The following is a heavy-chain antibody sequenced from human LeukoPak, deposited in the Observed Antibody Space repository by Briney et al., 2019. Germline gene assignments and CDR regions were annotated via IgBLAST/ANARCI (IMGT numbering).Heavy chain of an antibody. CDR3: GRGGGFYPFDY. D-gene: IGHD3-16*01. CDR2: IFAEGGT. Sequence: GGSLRLSCAVSGFTVSNNYMSWVRQAPGKGLEWVSVIFAEGGTFYGDSVKGRFTISRDNSKNTVFLQMSSLRAEDTAVYYCGRGGGFYPFDYGGGGPL. CDR1: GFTVSNNY. J-gene: IGHJ4*02. V-gene: IGHV3-66*01.